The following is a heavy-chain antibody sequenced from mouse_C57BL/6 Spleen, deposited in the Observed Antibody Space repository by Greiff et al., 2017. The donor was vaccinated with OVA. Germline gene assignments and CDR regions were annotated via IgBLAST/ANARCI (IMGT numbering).Heavy chain of an antibody. CDR3: ARSSNYYLDY. CDR2: ICGGGGNT. J-gene: IGHJ2*01. D-gene: IGHD2-5*01. V-gene: IGHV5-9*01. CDR1: GFTFSSYT. Sequence: EVKLVESGGGLVKPGGSLKLSCAASGFTFSSYTMSWVRQTPEKRLEWVATICGGGGNTYYPDSVKGRFTISRDNAKNTLYLQISSLRSEDAALYYCARSSNYYLDYWGQGTTLTVSS.